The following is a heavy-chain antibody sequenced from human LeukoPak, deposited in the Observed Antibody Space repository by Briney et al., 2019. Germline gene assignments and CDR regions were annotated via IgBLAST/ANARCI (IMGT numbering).Heavy chain of an antibody. CDR3: ARHLKSWYRFDY. Sequence: SETLSLTCAVYGGSFSGYYWSWIRQPPGKGLEWIGEINHSGSTNYNPSLKSRVTISVDTSKNQFSLKRSSGTAADTAVYYCARHLKSWYRFDYWGQGTLVTVSS. CDR1: GGSFSGYY. D-gene: IGHD2-15*01. J-gene: IGHJ4*02. CDR2: INHSGST. V-gene: IGHV4-34*01.